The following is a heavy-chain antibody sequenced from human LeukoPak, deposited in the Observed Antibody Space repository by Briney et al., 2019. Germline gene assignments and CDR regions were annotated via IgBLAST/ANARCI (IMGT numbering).Heavy chain of an antibody. CDR2: ISSNGGST. V-gene: IGHV3-64*01. CDR3: ARASYGYGNNWFDP. J-gene: IGHJ5*02. Sequence: GSLRLSCAASGFTFSSYAMHWVRQAPGKGLEYVSAISSNGGSTYYANSVKGRFTISRDNSKNTVYLQMGSLRAEDMAVYYCARASYGYGNNWFDPWGQGTLVTVSS. CDR1: GFTFSSYA. D-gene: IGHD5-18*01.